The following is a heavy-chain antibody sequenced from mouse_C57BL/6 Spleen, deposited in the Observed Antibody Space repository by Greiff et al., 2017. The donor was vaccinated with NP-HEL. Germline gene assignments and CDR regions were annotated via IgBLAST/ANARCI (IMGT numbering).Heavy chain of an antibody. V-gene: IGHV1-80*01. D-gene: IGHD2-5*01. CDR3: ARNSNYGGFAY. Sequence: VQLHQSGAELVKPGDSVKISCKASGYAFSSYWMNWVKQRPGKGLEWIGQIYPGDGDTNYNGKFKGKATLTADKSSSTAYMQLSSLTSEDSAVYFCARNSNYGGFAYWGQGTLVTVSA. CDR1: GYAFSSYW. J-gene: IGHJ3*01. CDR2: IYPGDGDT.